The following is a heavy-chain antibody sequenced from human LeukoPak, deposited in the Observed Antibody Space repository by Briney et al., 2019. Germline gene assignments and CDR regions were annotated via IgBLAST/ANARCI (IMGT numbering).Heavy chain of an antibody. Sequence: SETLSLTCTVSGGSISSYYWSWIRQPPGKWLEWIGYIYTSGSTNYNPSLKSRVTISVDTSKDQFSLKLSSVTAADTAVYYCARARRGVTGPYYFDYWGQGTLVTVSS. CDR2: IYTSGST. CDR1: GGSISSYY. V-gene: IGHV4-4*09. J-gene: IGHJ4*02. D-gene: IGHD1-14*01. CDR3: ARARRGVTGPYYFDY.